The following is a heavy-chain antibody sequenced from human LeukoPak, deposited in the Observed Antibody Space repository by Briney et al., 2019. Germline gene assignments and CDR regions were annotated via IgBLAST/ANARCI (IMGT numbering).Heavy chain of an antibody. D-gene: IGHD3-16*01. V-gene: IGHV1-69*04. CDR2: IIPILGIA. CDR3: VGPRPGHYYGMDV. Sequence: SVKVSCKASGGTFSSYAISWVRQAPGQGLEWMGRIIPILGIANYAQKFQGRVTITADKSTSTAYMELSSLRSEDTAVYYCVGPRPGHYYGMDVWGQGTTVTVSS. CDR1: GGTFSSYA. J-gene: IGHJ6*02.